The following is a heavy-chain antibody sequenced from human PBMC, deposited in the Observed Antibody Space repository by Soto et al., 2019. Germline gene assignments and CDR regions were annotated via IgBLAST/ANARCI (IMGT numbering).Heavy chain of an antibody. CDR3: SRSRITMVRGANWFEP. V-gene: IGHV4-34*01. D-gene: IGHD3-10*01. CDR2: INHSGST. Sequence: PSETLSLSWAVDGGSFGDYGWSWIRQPPGKGLEWIGEINHSGSTNYNPSLKSRVTISVDTSKNQFSLKLSSVTAADTAVYYCSRSRITMVRGANWFEPWGNGTLVTVSS. CDR1: GGSFGDYG. J-gene: IGHJ5*02.